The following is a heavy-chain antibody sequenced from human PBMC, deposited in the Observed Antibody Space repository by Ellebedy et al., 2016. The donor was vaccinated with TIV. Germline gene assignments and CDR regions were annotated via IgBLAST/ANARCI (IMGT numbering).Heavy chain of an antibody. CDR1: GFTFCSYD. Sequence: GESLKISCAASGFTFCSYDMHWVRQATGKGLEWVSAIGTAGDTYYPGSVKGRFTISRENAKNSLYLQMNSLRAEDTAVYYCARDRFDYGDYYYYYYYGMDVWGQGTTVTVSS. CDR3: ARDRFDYGDYYYYYYYGMDV. V-gene: IGHV3-13*01. D-gene: IGHD4-17*01. J-gene: IGHJ6*02. CDR2: IGTAGDT.